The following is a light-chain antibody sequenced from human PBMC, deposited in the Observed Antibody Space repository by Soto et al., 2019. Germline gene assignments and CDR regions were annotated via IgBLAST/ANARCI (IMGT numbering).Light chain of an antibody. J-gene: IGKJ1*01. CDR1: QGISSW. Sequence: DIQMTQSPSSVSASVGDRVTITCRASQGISSWLAWYQQIPGKAPKLLIYAASSLQSGVPSRFSGSGSGTDFTLTISRLEPEDFAVYYCQQYGSSPWTFGQGTKVEIK. CDR2: AAS. V-gene: IGKV1-12*01. CDR3: QQYGSSPWT.